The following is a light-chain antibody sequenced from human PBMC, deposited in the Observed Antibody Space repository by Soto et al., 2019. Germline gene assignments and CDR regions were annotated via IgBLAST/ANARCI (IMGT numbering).Light chain of an antibody. CDR2: DVS. CDR1: SSDVGGYNY. CDR3: SSYTSSSTLLYV. V-gene: IGLV2-14*01. J-gene: IGLJ1*01. Sequence: QSALTQPASVSGSPGQSITISCTGTSSDVGGYNYVSWYQQHPGKAPKLMIYDVSNRPSGVSNRCSGSKSGNTASLNISGLQAEDEADYYCSSYTSSSTLLYVFGTGTKLTVL.